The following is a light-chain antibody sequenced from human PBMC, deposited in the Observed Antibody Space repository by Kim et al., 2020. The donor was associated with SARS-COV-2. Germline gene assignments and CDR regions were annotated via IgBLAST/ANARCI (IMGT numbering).Light chain of an antibody. CDR2: WAS. CDR3: QQYYSTPPLS. V-gene: IGKV4-1*01. Sequence: TMNCRYRHGVLERSNNENYLAWYQQKPGQPPVPHIYWASTRESGVPDRFSGSGSGTDFTLTIHRRQAEGVAVYFGQQYYSTPPLSLRGGAKVESK. J-gene: IGKJ4*01. CDR1: HGVLERSNNENY.